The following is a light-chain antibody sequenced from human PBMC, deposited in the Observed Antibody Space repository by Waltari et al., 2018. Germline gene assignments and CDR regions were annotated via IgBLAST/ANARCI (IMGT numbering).Light chain of an antibody. V-gene: IGKV3-15*01. CDR1: QSVSGN. CDR2: GAS. Sequence: ILMTQSPATLSVSPGEKATLSCRASQSVSGNLAWYQQKPGQAPRLLSYGASTRATCIPARFSGSGSGTEFALTISSLQSEDFAVYYCQQYNNWPRTFGQGSKVEIK. CDR3: QQYNNWPRT. J-gene: IGKJ1*01.